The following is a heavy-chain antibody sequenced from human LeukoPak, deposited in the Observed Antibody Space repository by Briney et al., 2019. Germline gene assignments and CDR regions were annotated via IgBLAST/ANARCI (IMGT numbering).Heavy chain of an antibody. Sequence: QPGGSPRLSCAATGFTFSSYAMSWVRQAPGKGLEWVSTLSGSGGNTYYADSVEGRVTMSRDNSKNTRYLQMNSLRAEDTAVYHCAKGSYYYDSAVYFDYWGQGALVTFS. D-gene: IGHD3-22*01. CDR3: AKGSYYYDSAVYFDY. J-gene: IGHJ4*02. CDR1: GFTFSSYA. V-gene: IGHV3-23*01. CDR2: LSGSGGNT.